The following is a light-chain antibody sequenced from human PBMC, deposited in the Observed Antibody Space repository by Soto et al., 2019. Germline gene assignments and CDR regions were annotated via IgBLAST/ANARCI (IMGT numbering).Light chain of an antibody. V-gene: IGKV2-28*01. CDR2: LGS. CDR1: QSLLNSNGNNY. J-gene: IGKJ1*01. CDR3: MQPLRNPWT. Sequence: DIVMTQSPLSLPVTPGEPASISCTSSQSLLNSNGNNYLDWYVQKPGQSPQLLIHLGSKRASVVXDXSSGSGSGTSFTLKISRVEAEDVGVYYCMQPLRNPWTFGQGTKVEIK.